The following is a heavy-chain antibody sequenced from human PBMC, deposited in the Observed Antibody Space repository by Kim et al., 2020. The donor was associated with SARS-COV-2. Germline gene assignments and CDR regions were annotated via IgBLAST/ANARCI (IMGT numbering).Heavy chain of an antibody. CDR2: IYYSGST. J-gene: IGHJ6*02. CDR3: ARGRSYYDSSGYYYANGMDV. CDR1: GGSISSGGYY. V-gene: IGHV4-31*03. D-gene: IGHD3-22*01. Sequence: SETLSLTCTVSGGSISSGGYYWSWIRQHPGKGLEWIGYIYYSGSTYYNPSLKSRVTISVDTSKNQFSLKLSSVTAADTAVYYCARGRSYYDSSGYYYANGMDVWGQGTTVTVSS.